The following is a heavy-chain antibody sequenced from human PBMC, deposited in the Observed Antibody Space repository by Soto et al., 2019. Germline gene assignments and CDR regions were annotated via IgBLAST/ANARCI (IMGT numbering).Heavy chain of an antibody. V-gene: IGHV5-51*01. CDR1: GYNFATYW. CDR3: ARRLYFDTLFDP. J-gene: IGHJ5*02. D-gene: IGHD2-2*02. Sequence: PGESLKISCKASGYNFATYWIGWVRQISGKGLEWMGITYPDESRTIYSPSFQGQVTISVDKSISTVYLQWNSLKASDTAMYYCARRLYFDTLFDPWGQGTLVTVSS. CDR2: TYPDESRT.